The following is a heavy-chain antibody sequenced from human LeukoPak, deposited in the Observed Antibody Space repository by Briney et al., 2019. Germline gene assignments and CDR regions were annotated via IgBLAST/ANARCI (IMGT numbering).Heavy chain of an antibody. CDR2: IYYNGRT. V-gene: IGHV4-59*08. Sequence: KTSETLSLTCTVSGGSISTYYWSWIRQPPGKGLEWIGYIYYNGRTNYKPSLKSRVTISLDTSKNQFSLSLTSVTAADTAVYYCARGPIQLWSDYWGQGTLVTVSS. D-gene: IGHD5-18*01. CDR1: GGSISTYY. J-gene: IGHJ4*02. CDR3: ARGPIQLWSDY.